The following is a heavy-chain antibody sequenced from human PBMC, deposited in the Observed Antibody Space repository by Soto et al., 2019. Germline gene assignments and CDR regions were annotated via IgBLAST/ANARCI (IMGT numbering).Heavy chain of an antibody. Sequence: GGSLRLSCAASGFTFSSYAMSWVRQAPGKGLEWVSAISGSGGSTYYADSVKGRFTISRDNSKNTLYLQMNSLRAEDTAVYYCAKTQEEYSSSSSFDYWGQGTLVTVSS. CDR3: AKTQEEYSSSSSFDY. J-gene: IGHJ4*02. CDR2: ISGSGGST. CDR1: GFTFSSYA. V-gene: IGHV3-23*01. D-gene: IGHD6-6*01.